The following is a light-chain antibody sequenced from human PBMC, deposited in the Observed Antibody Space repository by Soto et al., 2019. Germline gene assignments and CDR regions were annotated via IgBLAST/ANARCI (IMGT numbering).Light chain of an antibody. CDR2: EVS. Sequence: SALTQPASVSGSPGQSITFSCTGSSSDVGGYNYVSWYQQHPGKAPKLMIYEVSNRPSGVSNRFSGSKSGNTASLTISGLQAEDEADYYCISFTSNSQWVFGGGTKLTVL. CDR3: ISFTSNSQWV. V-gene: IGLV2-14*01. J-gene: IGLJ3*02. CDR1: SSDVGGYNY.